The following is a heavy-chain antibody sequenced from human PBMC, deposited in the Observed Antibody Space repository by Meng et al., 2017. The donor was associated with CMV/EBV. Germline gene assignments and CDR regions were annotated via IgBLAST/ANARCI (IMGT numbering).Heavy chain of an antibody. CDR3: AREGAGTICGMDV. Sequence: GGSLRLSCAASGFTFSSYAMHWVRQAPGKGLEWVAVISYDGSNKYYADSVKGRFTISRDNSKNTLYLQMNSLRAEDTAVYYCAREGAGTICGMDVWGQGTTVTVSS. D-gene: IGHD1-1*01. V-gene: IGHV3-30*04. CDR1: GFTFSSYA. J-gene: IGHJ6*02. CDR2: ISYDGSNK.